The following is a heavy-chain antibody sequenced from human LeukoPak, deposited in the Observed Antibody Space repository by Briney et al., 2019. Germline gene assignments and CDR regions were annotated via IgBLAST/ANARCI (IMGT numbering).Heavy chain of an antibody. J-gene: IGHJ4*02. Sequence: SETLSLTCAVYGGXFSGYSCTWIRQPPGKGLEWIGEIDRSRSTNYNPSLKSRLTISVDTSKNQFSLKLSSVTAADTAVYYCARWYYSGWAFDYWGQGTLVTVSS. CDR3: ARWYYSGWAFDY. V-gene: IGHV4-34*01. CDR2: IDRSRST. D-gene: IGHD6-19*01. CDR1: GGXFSGYS.